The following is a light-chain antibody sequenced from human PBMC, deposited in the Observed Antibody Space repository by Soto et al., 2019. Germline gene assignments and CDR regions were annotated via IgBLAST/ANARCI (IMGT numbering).Light chain of an antibody. V-gene: IGKV3-20*01. Sequence: EIVMTQSPATLSVSPGERATLSCGASQSVSSNLAWYQQKPGQAPRLLIYGASSRATGIPDRFSGSGSGTDFTLTISRLEPEDFAVYYCQQYGSSPPITFGQGTRLEIK. CDR1: QSVSSN. CDR3: QQYGSSPPIT. J-gene: IGKJ5*01. CDR2: GAS.